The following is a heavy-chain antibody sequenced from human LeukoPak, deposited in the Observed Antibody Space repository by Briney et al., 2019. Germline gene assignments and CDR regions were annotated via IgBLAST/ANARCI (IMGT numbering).Heavy chain of an antibody. Sequence: GGSLRLSCAASGFTFSSYSMNWVRQAPGKGLEWVSSISSSSSYIYYADSVKGRFTISRDNAKNSLYLQMNSLRAEDTAVYYFARKYYYGSGSYYRYMDVWGKGTTVTVSS. CDR3: ARKYYYGSGSYYRYMDV. J-gene: IGHJ6*03. CDR1: GFTFSSYS. D-gene: IGHD3-10*01. V-gene: IGHV3-21*01. CDR2: ISSSSSYI.